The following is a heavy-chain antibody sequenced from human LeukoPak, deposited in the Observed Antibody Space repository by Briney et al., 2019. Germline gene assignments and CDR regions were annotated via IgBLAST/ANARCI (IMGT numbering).Heavy chain of an antibody. J-gene: IGHJ6*02. D-gene: IGHD5-12*01. V-gene: IGHV4-31*03. Sequence: SETLSLTCTVSGGSISSGGYYWSWIRQHPGKGLEWIGYIYYSGSTYYNPSLKSRVTISVDTSKNQFSLKLSSVTAADTAVYYCARGEVATTTVEWFYYGMDVWGQGTTVTVSS. CDR1: GGSISSGGYY. CDR3: ARGEVATTTVEWFYYGMDV. CDR2: IYYSGST.